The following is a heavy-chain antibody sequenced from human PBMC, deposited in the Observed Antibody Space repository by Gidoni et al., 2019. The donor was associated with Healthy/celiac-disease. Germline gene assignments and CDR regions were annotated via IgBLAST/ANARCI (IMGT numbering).Heavy chain of an antibody. CDR2: IYYSGST. CDR3: ARGPTAQIVVGYFDY. J-gene: IGHJ4*02. Sequence: QVQLQESGPGLVKPSQTLSLTCTVSGVSISSGGYYWSWLRQHPGKGLEWIGYIYYSGSTYYNPSLKSRVTISVDTSKNQFSLKLSSVTAADTAVYYCARGPTAQIVVGYFDYWGQGTLVTVSS. D-gene: IGHD3-22*01. V-gene: IGHV4-31*03. CDR1: GVSISSGGYY.